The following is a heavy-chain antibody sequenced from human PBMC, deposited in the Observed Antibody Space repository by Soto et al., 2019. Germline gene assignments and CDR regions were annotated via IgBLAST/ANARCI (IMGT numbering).Heavy chain of an antibody. Sequence: GGSLRISCAASGFTFSSYAMSWVRQAPGKGLEWVSAISGSGGSTYYADSVKGRFTISRDNSKNTLYLQMNSLRAEDTAVYYCAKVGPYCTNGVCHHHHYYYMDVWGKGTTVTVSS. V-gene: IGHV3-23*01. CDR1: GFTFSSYA. CDR2: ISGSGGST. J-gene: IGHJ6*03. D-gene: IGHD2-8*01. CDR3: AKVGPYCTNGVCHHHHYYYMDV.